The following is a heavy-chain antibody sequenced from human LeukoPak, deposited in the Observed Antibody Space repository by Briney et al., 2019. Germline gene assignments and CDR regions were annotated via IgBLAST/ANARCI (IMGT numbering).Heavy chain of an antibody. CDR2: IIPILGIA. J-gene: IGHJ6*02. Sequence: SVKVSCKASGYTFTSYGISWVRQAPGQGLEWMGRIIPILGIANYAQKFQGRVTITADKSTSTAYMELSSLRSEDTAVYYCARVRTTVTTWAYYYYGMDVWGQGTTVTVSS. V-gene: IGHV1-69*04. CDR3: ARVRTTVTTWAYYYYGMDV. CDR1: GYTFTSYG. D-gene: IGHD4-17*01.